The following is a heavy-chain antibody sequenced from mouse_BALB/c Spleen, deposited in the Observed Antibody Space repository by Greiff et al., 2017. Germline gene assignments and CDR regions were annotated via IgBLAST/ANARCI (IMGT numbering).Heavy chain of an antibody. CDR1: GFTFSDYY. D-gene: IGHD4-1*01. Sequence: EVKLVESGGGLVKPGGSLKLSCAASGFTFSDYYMYWVRQTPEKRLEWVATISDGGSYTYYPDSVKGRFTISRDNAKNNLYLQMSSLKSEDTAMYYCARGLGQGYAMDYWGQGTSVTVSS. J-gene: IGHJ4*01. CDR3: ARGLGQGYAMDY. CDR2: ISDGGSYT. V-gene: IGHV5-4*02.